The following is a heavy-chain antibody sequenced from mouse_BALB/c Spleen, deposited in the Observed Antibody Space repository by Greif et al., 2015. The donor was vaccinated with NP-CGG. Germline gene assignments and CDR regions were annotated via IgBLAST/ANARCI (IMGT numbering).Heavy chain of an antibody. J-gene: IGHJ2*01. CDR2: ILPGSGST. D-gene: IGHD2-1*01. Sequence: VQGVESGAELMKPGASVKISCKATGYTFSSYWIEGVKQRPGHGLEWIGEILPGSGSTNYNEKFKGKATFTADTSSNTAYMQLSSLTSEDSAVYYCARRGYGNQYYFDYWGQGTTLTVSS. V-gene: IGHV1-9*01. CDR3: ARRGYGNQYYFDY. CDR1: GYTFSSYW.